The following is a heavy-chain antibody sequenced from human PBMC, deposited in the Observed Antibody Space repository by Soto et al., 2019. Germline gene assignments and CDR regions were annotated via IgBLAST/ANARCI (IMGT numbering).Heavy chain of an antibody. CDR1: GGSVNGYY. J-gene: IGHJ5*02. Sequence: PSETLSLTCAVYGGSVNGYYWSWIRQPPGKGLEWIGEINHTGSTHYNPSLKSRVTMSVDTSKNQFSLRLSSVTAADTAIYYCATRITVFGLLIPPFDPWGQGTQVTVSS. V-gene: IGHV4-34*01. CDR2: INHTGST. CDR3: ATRITVFGLLIPPFDP. D-gene: IGHD3-3*01.